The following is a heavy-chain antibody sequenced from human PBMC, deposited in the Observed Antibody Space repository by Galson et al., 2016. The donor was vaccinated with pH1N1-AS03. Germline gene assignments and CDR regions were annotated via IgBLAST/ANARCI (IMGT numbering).Heavy chain of an antibody. CDR2: MNPNSGNR. Sequence: SVKVSCKASGYTFTSYDINWVRQAAGQGLEWMGWMNPNSGNRGYAQKFQGRVTMTRDTSISTAYMEFSALKSDDTAVYYCATPGRRNYYFSHWGQGTLVTVSS. CDR3: ATPGRRNYYFSH. V-gene: IGHV1-8*01. D-gene: IGHD3-3*01. J-gene: IGHJ4*02. CDR1: GYTFTSYD.